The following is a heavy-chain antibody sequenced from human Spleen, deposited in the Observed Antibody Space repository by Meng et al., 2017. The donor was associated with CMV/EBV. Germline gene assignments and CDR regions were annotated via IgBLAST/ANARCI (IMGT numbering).Heavy chain of an antibody. CDR1: GGTFSSYT. Sequence: SVKVSCKASGGTFSSYTVSWVRQAPGQGLEWMGRIIPILRIVDYSQNFQGRVTITADKSTSTAYMELNSLRSDDTAVYYCARDLGTLNPYQLLKGTGWLDPWGQGTLVTVSS. D-gene: IGHD2-2*01. J-gene: IGHJ5*02. CDR3: ARDLGTLNPYQLLKGTGWLDP. V-gene: IGHV1-69*04. CDR2: IIPILRIV.